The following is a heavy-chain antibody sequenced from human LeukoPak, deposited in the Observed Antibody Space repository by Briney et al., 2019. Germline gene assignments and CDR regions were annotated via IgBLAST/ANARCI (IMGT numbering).Heavy chain of an antibody. D-gene: IGHD3-3*01. V-gene: IGHV4-34*01. CDR3: ARGARFRNNWFDP. Sequence: SETLALTCAVYIGSFSDYYWSWIRQSPGKGLEWIGEISHSGSTNYNPSLKSRVSMSVDTSKNQFSLNLRSVTAADTAVYYCARGARFRNNWFDPWGQGTLVTVSS. J-gene: IGHJ5*02. CDR2: ISHSGST. CDR1: IGSFSDYY.